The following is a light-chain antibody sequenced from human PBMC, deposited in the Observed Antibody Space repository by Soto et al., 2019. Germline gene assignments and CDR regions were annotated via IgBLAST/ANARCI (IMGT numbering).Light chain of an antibody. V-gene: IGKV1-27*01. J-gene: IGKJ5*01. CDR1: QGIINY. CDR3: QKYNSAPFT. Sequence: DIQMTQSPSSLAASVGDRVTITCRASQGIINYLAWYQQKQGKVPKLLTYAASTLQSGVPSRFSGSGSGTDFTLTISSLQPEDVASYYCQKYNSAPFTFGQGTRLEIK. CDR2: AAS.